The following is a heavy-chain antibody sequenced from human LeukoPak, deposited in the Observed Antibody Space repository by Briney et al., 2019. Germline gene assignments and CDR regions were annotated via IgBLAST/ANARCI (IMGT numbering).Heavy chain of an antibody. Sequence: PSETLSLTCTVSGGSITSSYWSWVRQPPGKGLEWIGYVYNNGRTSRGRTNNSPSLKSRVTISVDTSKNQFSLNLSSVTAADTAVYYCARHQRLAWFDPWGQGTLVTVSS. D-gene: IGHD6-25*01. CDR2: VYNNGRT. CDR3: ARHQRLAWFDP. V-gene: IGHV4-59*08. J-gene: IGHJ5*02. CDR1: GGSITSSY.